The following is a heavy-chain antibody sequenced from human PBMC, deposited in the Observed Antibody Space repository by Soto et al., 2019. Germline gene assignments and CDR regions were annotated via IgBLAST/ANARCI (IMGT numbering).Heavy chain of an antibody. D-gene: IGHD1-26*01. V-gene: IGHV3-9*01. Sequence: EMKLVESGGGLVQPGRSLRLSCAASGFTFDDYAMHWVRQAPGKGLEWVSSISWNSGVIDYADSVKGRFSISRDSAKNSLVLPMNSLRPEDTALYYCAKDVAWGGSHPNHAFDVWGQGTMVSVPS. CDR2: ISWNSGVI. CDR1: GFTFDDYA. CDR3: AKDVAWGGSHPNHAFDV. J-gene: IGHJ3*01.